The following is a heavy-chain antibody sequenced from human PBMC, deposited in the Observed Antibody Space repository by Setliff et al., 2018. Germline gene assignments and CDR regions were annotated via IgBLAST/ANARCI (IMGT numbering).Heavy chain of an antibody. V-gene: IGHV4-38-2*01. CDR1: GYSISSGYY. D-gene: IGHD2-15*01. J-gene: IGHJ3*02. CDR2: IYHSGSP. CDR3: QGIVVVVAATRGDAFDI. Sequence: SETLSLTCAVSGYSISSGYYWGWIRQPPGKGLEWIGSIYHSGSPYYNPSLKSRVTISVDTSKNQFSLKLSSVTAADTAVYYCQGIVVVVAATRGDAFDIWGQGTMVTVS.